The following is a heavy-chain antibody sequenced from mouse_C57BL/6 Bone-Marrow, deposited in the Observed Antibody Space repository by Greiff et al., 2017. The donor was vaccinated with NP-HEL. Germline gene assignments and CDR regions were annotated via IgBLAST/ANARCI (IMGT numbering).Heavy chain of an antibody. CDR2: IYPGDGDP. CDR3: AGGAY. Sequence: VHLVASGAELVKPGASVKISCKASGYEFSNYWMNWVKQRPGKGLEWIGQIYPGDGDPNYNGKFKYKATLTADKSSSTAYMQLSRLTSEDSAVYFCAGGAYWGQGTLVTVSA. V-gene: IGHV1-80*01. J-gene: IGHJ3*01. CDR1: GYEFSNYW.